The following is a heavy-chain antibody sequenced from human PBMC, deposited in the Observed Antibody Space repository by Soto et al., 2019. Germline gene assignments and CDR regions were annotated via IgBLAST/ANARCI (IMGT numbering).Heavy chain of an antibody. CDR3: PSSTAVADTIVYGLDD. CDR2: IHHSGST. Sequence: QVQLQESGPGLVKPSGTLSLSCAVSGDSISRRNWWRWVRQSPGQGLEWIGEIHHSGSTNYKLSLESRVTISIDNSKYHFSLSLTSETAADTAVYYCPSSTAVADTIVYGLDDWGQGTAVSVS. J-gene: IGHJ6*02. CDR1: GDSISRRNW. V-gene: IGHV4-4*02. D-gene: IGHD1-26*01.